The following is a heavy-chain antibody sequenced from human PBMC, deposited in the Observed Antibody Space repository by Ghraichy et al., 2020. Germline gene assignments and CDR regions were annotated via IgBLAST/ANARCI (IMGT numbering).Heavy chain of an antibody. V-gene: IGHV3-53*01. CDR2: IYSGGST. D-gene: IGHD3-10*01. CDR3: ARGVPYLSHAFDI. Sequence: GGSLRLSCAASGFTVSSNYMSWVRQAPGKGLEWVSVIYSGGSTYYADSVKGRFTISRDNSKNTLYLQMNSLRAEDTAVYYCARGVPYLSHAFDIWGQGTMVTVSS. J-gene: IGHJ3*02. CDR1: GFTVSSNY.